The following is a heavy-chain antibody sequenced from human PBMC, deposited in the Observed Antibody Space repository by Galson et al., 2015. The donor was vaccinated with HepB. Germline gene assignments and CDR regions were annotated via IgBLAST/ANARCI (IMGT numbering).Heavy chain of an antibody. Sequence: SLRISCAASGFTFSSYGMHWVRQAPGKGLEWVAVISYDGSNKYYADSVKGRFTISRDNSKNTLYLQMNSLRAEDTAVYYCAKNIVGAKGPGYWGQGTLVTVSS. D-gene: IGHD1-26*01. V-gene: IGHV3-30*18. CDR2: ISYDGSNK. CDR1: GFTFSSYG. J-gene: IGHJ4*02. CDR3: AKNIVGAKGPGY.